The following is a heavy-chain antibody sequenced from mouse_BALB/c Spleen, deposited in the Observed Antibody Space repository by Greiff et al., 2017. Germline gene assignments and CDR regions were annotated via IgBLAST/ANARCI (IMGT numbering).Heavy chain of an antibody. J-gene: IGHJ4*01. D-gene: IGHD2-4*01. V-gene: IGHV5-17*02. CDR3: ARGRDGITSYAMDY. Sequence: EVMLVESGGGLVQPGGSRKLSCAASGFTFSSFGMHWVRQAPEKGLEWVAYISSGSSTIYYADTVKGRFTISRDNPKNTLFLQMTSLRSEDTAMYYCARGRDGITSYAMDYWGQGTSVTVSS. CDR2: ISSGSSTI. CDR1: GFTFSSFG.